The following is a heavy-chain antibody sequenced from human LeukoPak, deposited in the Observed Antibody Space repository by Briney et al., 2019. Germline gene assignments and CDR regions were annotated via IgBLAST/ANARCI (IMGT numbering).Heavy chain of an antibody. J-gene: IGHJ3*02. V-gene: IGHV3-53*04. Sequence: GGSLRLSCAASGFTVSSNYMSWVRQAPGKGLEWVSVIYSGGSTYYADSVKGRFTIPRHNSKNTLYLQMNSLRAEDTAVYYCARDYNTNAFDIWGQGTMVTVSS. CDR2: IYSGGST. CDR1: GFTVSSNY. D-gene: IGHD3-3*01. CDR3: ARDYNTNAFDI.